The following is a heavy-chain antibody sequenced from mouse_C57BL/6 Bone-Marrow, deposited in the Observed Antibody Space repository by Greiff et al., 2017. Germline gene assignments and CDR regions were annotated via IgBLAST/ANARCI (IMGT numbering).Heavy chain of an antibody. D-gene: IGHD2-4*01. CDR1: GYTFTSYW. Sequence: QVQLQQPGAELVKPGASVTLSCKASGYTFTSYWMHWVKQRPGQGLEWIGMIHPNSGSTNYNEKFKSKATLTVDKSSSTAYMQLSSLTSEDSAVYYCARQGELRQGFAYWGQGTLVTVSA. CDR2: IHPNSGST. CDR3: ARQGELRQGFAY. J-gene: IGHJ3*01. V-gene: IGHV1-64*01.